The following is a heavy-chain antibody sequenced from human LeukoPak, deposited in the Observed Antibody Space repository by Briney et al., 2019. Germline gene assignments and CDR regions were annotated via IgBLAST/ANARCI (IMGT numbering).Heavy chain of an antibody. CDR3: CYDSSGYISHDY. V-gene: IGHV1-69*13. CDR1: GGTFSSYA. D-gene: IGHD3-22*01. CDR2: IIPIFGTA. Sequence: GASVKVSCKASGGTFSSYAISWVRQAPGQGLEWMGGIIPIFGTANYAQKFQGRVTITADESTSTAYMELSSLRSEDTAVYYCCYDSSGYISHDYWGQGTPVTVSS. J-gene: IGHJ4*02.